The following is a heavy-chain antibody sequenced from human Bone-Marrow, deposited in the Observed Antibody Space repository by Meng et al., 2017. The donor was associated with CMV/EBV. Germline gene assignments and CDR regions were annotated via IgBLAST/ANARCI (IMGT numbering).Heavy chain of an antibody. J-gene: IGHJ5*02. CDR2: INPNSGGT. D-gene: IGHD3-9*01. Sequence: ASVKVSCKASGYTFTGYYMHWVRQAPGQGLEWMGWINPNSGGTNYAQKFQGRVTMTRDTSISTAYMELSRLRSDDTAVYYCARGILTGYYNVMNWFDPWGQGTLVTV. CDR3: ARGILTGYYNVMNWFDP. V-gene: IGHV1-2*02. CDR1: GYTFTGYY.